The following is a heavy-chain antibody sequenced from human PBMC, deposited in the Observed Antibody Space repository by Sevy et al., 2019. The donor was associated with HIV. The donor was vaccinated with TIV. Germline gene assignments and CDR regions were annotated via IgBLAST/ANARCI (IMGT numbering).Heavy chain of an antibody. CDR1: GFTFTIYW. D-gene: IGHD1-26*01. J-gene: IGHJ4*02. V-gene: IGHV3-7*01. Sequence: GWSLRLSCTASGFTFTIYWMSWVRQAPGKGLEWVAYIKQDGSERSDVDSVKGRFTISRDNAKSSLYLQMNSLRDEDTAVYYCARMGGQGGYYFDYWGQGTLVTVSS. CDR3: ARMGGQGGYYFDY. CDR2: IKQDGSER.